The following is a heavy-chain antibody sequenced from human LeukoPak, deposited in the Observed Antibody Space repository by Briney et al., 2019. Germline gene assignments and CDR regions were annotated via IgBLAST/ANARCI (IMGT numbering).Heavy chain of an antibody. CDR2: IYYSGTT. V-gene: IGHV4-31*03. Sequence: SETLSLTCTVSGGSISSGAYFWSWIRQHPGKGLDRIGFIYYSGTTYYDPSLESRVIISVDTSKNQFSLKLSSVTAADTAVYYCAREAYDSSGHRYFQHWGQGTLVTVSS. D-gene: IGHD3-22*01. CDR3: AREAYDSSGHRYFQH. CDR1: GGSISSGAYF. J-gene: IGHJ1*01.